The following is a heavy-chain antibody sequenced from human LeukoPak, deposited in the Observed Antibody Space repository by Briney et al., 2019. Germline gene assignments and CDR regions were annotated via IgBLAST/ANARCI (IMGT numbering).Heavy chain of an antibody. CDR2: INPNSGGT. Sequence: ASVKVSCKASGYTFTGYYMHWVRQAPGQGLEWMGWINPNSGGTNYAQKFQGRVTMTRDTSISTAYMELSRLRSDDTAVYYCARERTVPYSSSSRSFDIWAKGQWSPSLQ. V-gene: IGHV1-2*02. J-gene: IGHJ3*02. CDR1: GYTFTGYY. D-gene: IGHD6-6*01. CDR3: ARERTVPYSSSSRSFDI.